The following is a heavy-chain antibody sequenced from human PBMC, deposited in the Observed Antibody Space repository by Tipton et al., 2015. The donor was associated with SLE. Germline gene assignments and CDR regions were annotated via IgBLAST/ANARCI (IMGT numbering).Heavy chain of an antibody. CDR3: ARGWLVHADYFDY. V-gene: IGHV4-34*01. CDR1: GGSFSGYY. Sequence: TLSLTCAVYGGSFSGYYWSWIRQPPGKGLEWIGEINHSGSTNYNPSLKRRFTISVNTSKNQFSLKLSSVTAADTAVYYCARGWLVHADYFDYWGQGPLVTVSS. D-gene: IGHD6-19*01. J-gene: IGHJ4*02. CDR2: INHSGST.